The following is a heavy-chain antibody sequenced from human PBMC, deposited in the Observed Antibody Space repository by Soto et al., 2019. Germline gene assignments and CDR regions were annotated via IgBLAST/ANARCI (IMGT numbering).Heavy chain of an antibody. Sequence: SETLSLTCNVSGGSVSSVKYFWSWIRQPPGKGLEWIAYIYNNGNTNYSPPLKSRATISVDTSKNPCSLKLTSVTAAVSAVYCCARTGMPLGNLAAFDHWGQGVLVTVSS. V-gene: IGHV4-61*01. CDR2: IYNNGNT. CDR1: GGSVSSVKYF. J-gene: IGHJ4*02. CDR3: ARTGMPLGNLAAFDH. D-gene: IGHD3-16*01.